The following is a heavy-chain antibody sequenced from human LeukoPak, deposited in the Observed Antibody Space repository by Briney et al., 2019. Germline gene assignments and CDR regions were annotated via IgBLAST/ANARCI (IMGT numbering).Heavy chain of an antibody. CDR3: ARGWGAVAVRLDY. D-gene: IGHD6-19*01. J-gene: IGHJ4*02. Sequence: PGGSLRLSCAASGFTFSSYWMSWVRQAPGKGLEWVANIKQDGSEKYYVDSVKGRFTISRDNAKNPLYLQMNSLRAEDTAVYYCARGWGAVAVRLDYWGQGTLVTVSS. CDR1: GFTFSSYW. V-gene: IGHV3-7*01. CDR2: IKQDGSEK.